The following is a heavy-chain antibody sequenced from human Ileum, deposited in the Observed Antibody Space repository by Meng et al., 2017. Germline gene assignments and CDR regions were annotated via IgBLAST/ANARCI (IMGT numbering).Heavy chain of an antibody. CDR1: GGSFSGYY. D-gene: IGHD3-16*01. Sequence: QGQLQQWGGGLLKPSETLSLNCAVYGGSFSGYYWSWIRQPPGKGLEWIGEINHSGSTNYNPSLKSRVTISVDTSKNQFSLKLSSVTAADTAVYYCARGGGRYGPDFDYWGQGTLVTVSS. J-gene: IGHJ4*02. CDR2: INHSGST. V-gene: IGHV4-34*01. CDR3: ARGGGRYGPDFDY.